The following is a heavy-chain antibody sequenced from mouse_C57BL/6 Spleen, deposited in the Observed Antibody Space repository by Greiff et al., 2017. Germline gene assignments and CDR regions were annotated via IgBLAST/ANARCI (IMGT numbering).Heavy chain of an antibody. CDR1: GYTFTSYG. Sequence: VKLMESGAELARPGASVKLSCKASGYTFTSYGISWVKQRTGQGLEWIGEIYPRSGNTYYNEKFKGKATLTADKSSSTAYMELRSLTSEDSAVYFCARSGYYGRAMDYWGQGTSVTVSS. CDR2: IYPRSGNT. CDR3: ARSGYYGRAMDY. V-gene: IGHV1-81*01. J-gene: IGHJ4*01. D-gene: IGHD1-1*01.